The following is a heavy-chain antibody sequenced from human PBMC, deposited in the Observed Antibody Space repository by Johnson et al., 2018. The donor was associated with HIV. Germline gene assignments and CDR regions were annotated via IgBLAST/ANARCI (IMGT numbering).Heavy chain of an antibody. V-gene: IGHV3-9*01. CDR1: GFNFNGFG. CDR3: AKGGPLFVDAFDI. CDR2: ISWNSGSI. D-gene: IGHD3-3*01. Sequence: VQLVESGGGLVQPGGSLRLSCAASGFNFNGFGMHWVRQAPGKGLEWVSGISWNSGSIGYADSVKGRFTISRDNAKNSLYLQMNSLRAEDTALYYCAKGGPLFVDAFDIWGLGTMVTVSS. J-gene: IGHJ3*02.